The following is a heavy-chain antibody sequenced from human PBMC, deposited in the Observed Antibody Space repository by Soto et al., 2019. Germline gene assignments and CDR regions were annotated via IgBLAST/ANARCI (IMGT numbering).Heavy chain of an antibody. Sequence: QITLKESGPTLVKPTQTLTLTCSFSGFSLSTNGVGVGWMRQPPGKALEWLSVLYWDDDRRYSPSLRSRLTITKDTSKNQVVLTMTNMDPVNTATYYCAHMTRMAYGDYPYAFWGQGTLVTVSS. J-gene: IGHJ4*02. CDR3: AHMTRMAYGDYPYAF. CDR1: GFSLSTNGVG. D-gene: IGHD4-17*01. V-gene: IGHV2-5*02. CDR2: LYWDDDR.